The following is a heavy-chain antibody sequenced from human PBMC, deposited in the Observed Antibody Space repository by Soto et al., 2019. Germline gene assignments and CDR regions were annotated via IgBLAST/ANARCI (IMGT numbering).Heavy chain of an antibody. CDR1: GYTFTGYY. J-gene: IGHJ3*02. V-gene: IGHV1-2*02. CDR3: VSSTDYSNSNDAFDI. D-gene: IGHD4-4*01. CDR2: INPNLGDT. Sequence: GASVKVSCKASGYTFTGYYMHWVRQAPGQGLEWMGWINPNLGDTNYAQKFQGRVTMTRDTSISTADMELGGLRSDDTAVYYCVSSTDYSNSNDAFDIWGQGTMVTVSS.